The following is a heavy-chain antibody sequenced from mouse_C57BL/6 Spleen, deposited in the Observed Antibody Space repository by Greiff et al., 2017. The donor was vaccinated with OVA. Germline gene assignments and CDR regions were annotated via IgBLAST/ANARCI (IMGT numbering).Heavy chain of an antibody. CDR3: AREILRSYYFDY. J-gene: IGHJ2*01. D-gene: IGHD1-1*01. CDR2: IYPGDGDT. V-gene: IGHV1-80*01. CDR1: GYAFSSYW. Sequence: VKLVESGAELVKPGASVKISCKASGYAFSSYWMNWVKQRPGKGLEWIGQIYPGDGDTNYNGKFKGKATLTADKSSSTAYMQLSSLTSEDSAVYFCAREILRSYYFDYWGQGTTLTVSS.